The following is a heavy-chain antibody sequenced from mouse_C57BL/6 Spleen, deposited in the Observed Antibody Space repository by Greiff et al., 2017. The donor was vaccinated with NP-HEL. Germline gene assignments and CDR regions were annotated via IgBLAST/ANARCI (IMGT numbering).Heavy chain of an antibody. CDR2: IDPSDSYT. V-gene: IGHV1-69*01. Sequence: QVQLQQPGAELVMPGASVKLSCKASGYTFTSYWMHWVKQRPGQGLEWIGEIDPSDSYTKYNQKFKGKSTLTVDKSSSTAYMQLSSLTSEDAAVLYCARAEGGFAYWGQGTLVTVSA. CDR3: ARAEGGFAY. J-gene: IGHJ3*01. CDR1: GYTFTSYW.